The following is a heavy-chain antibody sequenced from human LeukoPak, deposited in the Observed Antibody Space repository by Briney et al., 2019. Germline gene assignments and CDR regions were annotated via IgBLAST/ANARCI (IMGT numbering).Heavy chain of an antibody. J-gene: IGHJ6*03. V-gene: IGHV4-4*09. CDR3: ARHGGNYYYYMDV. CDR1: GGSISSYY. Sequence: KPSETLSLTCTVSGGSISSYYWSWIRQPPGKGLEWIGYIYTSGSTNYNPSLKSRVTISVDTSKNQFSLKLSSVTAADTAVYYRARHGGNYYYYMDVWGKGTTVTVSS. D-gene: IGHD3-16*01. CDR2: IYTSGST.